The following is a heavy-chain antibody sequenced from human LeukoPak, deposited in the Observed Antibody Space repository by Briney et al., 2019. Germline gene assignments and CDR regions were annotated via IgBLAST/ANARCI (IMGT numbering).Heavy chain of an antibody. V-gene: IGHV4-30-4*01. J-gene: IGHJ6*02. CDR1: GGSISSGDYY. CDR2: IYYSGST. Sequence: SETLSLTCTVSGGSISSGDYYWSWIRQPPGTGLEWIGYIYYSGSTYYNPSLKSRVTISVDTSKNQFSLKLSSVTAADTVVYYCARDRCSSTSCYVRNYYYYGMDVWGQGTTVTVSS. CDR3: ARDRCSSTSCYVRNYYYYGMDV. D-gene: IGHD2-2*01.